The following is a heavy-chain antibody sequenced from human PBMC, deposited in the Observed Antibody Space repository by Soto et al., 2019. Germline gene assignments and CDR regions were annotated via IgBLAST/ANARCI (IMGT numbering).Heavy chain of an antibody. V-gene: IGHV1-3*01. CDR2: INAGNGNT. J-gene: IGHJ5*02. CDR3: ASRYCSGGSCAAGWFDP. D-gene: IGHD2-15*01. Sequence: ASVKVSCKASGYTFTSYAMHWVRQAPGQRLEWMGWINAGNGNTKYSQKFQGRVTITRDTSASTAYMELSSLRPEDTAVYYCASRYCSGGSCAAGWFDPWGQGTLVTVSS. CDR1: GYTFTSYA.